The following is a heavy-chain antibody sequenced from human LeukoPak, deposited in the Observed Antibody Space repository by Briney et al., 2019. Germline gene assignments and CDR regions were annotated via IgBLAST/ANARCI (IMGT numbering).Heavy chain of an antibody. CDR2: INQRRNT. V-gene: IGHV4-34*01. D-gene: IGHD2-21*02. Sequence: SETLSLTCVVYGESFSGYSWSWIRQPPGKGLEWIGEINQRRNTNYNPSLKSRVTISIDTSKNQFSLQLNSVTPEDTAVYYCAREAYCGGDCYSEPWGQGTLVTVSS. CDR1: GESFSGYS. CDR3: AREAYCGGDCYSEP. J-gene: IGHJ5*02.